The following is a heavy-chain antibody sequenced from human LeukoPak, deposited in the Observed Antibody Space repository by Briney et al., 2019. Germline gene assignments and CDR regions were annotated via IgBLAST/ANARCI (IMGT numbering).Heavy chain of an antibody. CDR2: IYYSGTT. D-gene: IGHD4-17*01. Sequence: SETLSLTCTVSGGSISSYYWSWIRQPPGKGLEWIGYIYYSGTTNYNPSLRSRVTISIDTFKKHFFLKLKSVTAADTAVYYCATGYGDFRVEGRYFYSWGQGTLVTVSS. CDR1: GGSISSYY. J-gene: IGHJ4*02. V-gene: IGHV4-59*01. CDR3: ATGYGDFRVEGRYFYS.